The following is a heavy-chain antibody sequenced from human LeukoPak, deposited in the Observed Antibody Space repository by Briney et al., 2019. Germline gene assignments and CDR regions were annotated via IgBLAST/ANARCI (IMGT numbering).Heavy chain of an antibody. Sequence: GGSLRLSCAASGFTLSSYWMHWVRQAPGKALVCVSRINSDGSSTTYADSVKGRFTISRDNAKNTLYLQMNSLRAEDTAVYHCARGSQRGAAANYYGMDVWGQGTTVTVSS. CDR3: ARGSQRGAAANYYGMDV. D-gene: IGHD2-2*01. CDR1: GFTLSSYW. J-gene: IGHJ6*02. V-gene: IGHV3-74*01. CDR2: INSDGSST.